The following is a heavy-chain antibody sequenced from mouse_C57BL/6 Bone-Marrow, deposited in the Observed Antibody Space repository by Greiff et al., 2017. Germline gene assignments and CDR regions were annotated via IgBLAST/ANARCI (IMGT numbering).Heavy chain of an antibody. D-gene: IGHD2-2*01. V-gene: IGHV3-6*01. CDR3: ATVYYGYDAGFAD. J-gene: IGHJ3*01. CDR2: ISYDGSN. CDR1: GYSITSGYY. Sequence: EVQLQQSGPGLVKPSQSLSLTCSVTGYSITSGYYWNWIRQFPGNKLEWMGYISYDGSNNYNPSLKNRISITRDTSKNQFFLKLNSVTTEDTATYYCATVYYGYDAGFADWGQGTLVTVSA.